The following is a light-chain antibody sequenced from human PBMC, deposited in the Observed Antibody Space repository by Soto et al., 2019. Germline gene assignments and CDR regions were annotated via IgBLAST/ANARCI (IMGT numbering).Light chain of an antibody. V-gene: IGKV2-28*01. J-gene: IGKJ1*01. CDR2: LGS. CDR1: QSLLHSNGYNY. CDR3: MQALQIRVE. Sequence: DSVMTQFPLSLSVTPGEPASISCRSSQSLLHSNGYNYLDWYVQKPGQSPQLLIYLGSNRASGVPDRFSGSGSGTDFTLKISRVEAEDVVVYYCMQALQIRVEFGQGTKVEIK.